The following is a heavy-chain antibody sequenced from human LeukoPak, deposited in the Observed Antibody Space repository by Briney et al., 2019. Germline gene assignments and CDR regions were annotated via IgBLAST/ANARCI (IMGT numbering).Heavy chain of an antibody. V-gene: IGHV3-23*01. CDR2: ISGSGGST. CDR3: AKGNYDFWSGPPPNWFDP. D-gene: IGHD3-3*01. Sequence: AGGSLRLSCAASGFTFSSYAMSWVRQAPGKGLEWVSAISGSGGSTYYADSVKGRFTISRDNSKNTLYLQMNSLRAEDTAVCYCAKGNYDFWSGPPPNWFDPWGQGTLVTVSS. CDR1: GFTFSSYA. J-gene: IGHJ5*02.